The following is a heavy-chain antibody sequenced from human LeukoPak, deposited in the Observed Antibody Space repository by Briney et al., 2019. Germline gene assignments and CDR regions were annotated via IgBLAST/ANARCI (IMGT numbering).Heavy chain of an antibody. D-gene: IGHD1-7*01. CDR2: MNPNSGNT. J-gene: IGHJ5*02. CDR3: ARVGGETGTAWFDP. CDR1: GYTFTSYD. V-gene: IGHV1-8*01. Sequence: ASVKVSCKASGYTFTSYDINWVRQATGQGLEWMGWMNPNSGNTGYAQKFQGRVTMTRNTSISTACMELSSLRSEDTAVYCCARVGGETGTAWFDPWGQGTLVTVSS.